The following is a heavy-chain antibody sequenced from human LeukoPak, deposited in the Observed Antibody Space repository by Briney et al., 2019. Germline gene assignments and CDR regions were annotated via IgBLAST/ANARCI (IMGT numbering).Heavy chain of an antibody. Sequence: GGSLRLSCAASGFRFSDYAMHWVRQAPGKGLEYVSAISTDGRGTYYAKSVKGRFTTSRDNSKNTLYLQMGSLKASDTAMYYCARQIGRAAFDYWGQGTLVTVSS. J-gene: IGHJ4*02. CDR2: ISTDGRGT. V-gene: IGHV3-64*01. CDR3: ARQIGRAAFDY. CDR1: GFRFSDYA. D-gene: IGHD1-26*01.